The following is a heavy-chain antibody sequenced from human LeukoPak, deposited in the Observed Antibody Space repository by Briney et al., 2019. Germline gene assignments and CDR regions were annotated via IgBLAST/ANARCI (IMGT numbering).Heavy chain of an antibody. CDR3: ARDLGYCSSTSCYNWFGP. J-gene: IGHJ5*02. D-gene: IGHD2-2*01. CDR2: XXXSGNT. V-gene: IGHV4-59*01. CDR1: GGSISSYY. Sequence: PSETLSLTCTVSGGSISSYYWSWIRQPPGKGLXXXXXXXXSGNTNYNPSLKSRVTMSVDTSKNQFSLKLSSVTAADTAVYYCARDLGYCSSTSCYNWFGPWGQGSLVTVSS.